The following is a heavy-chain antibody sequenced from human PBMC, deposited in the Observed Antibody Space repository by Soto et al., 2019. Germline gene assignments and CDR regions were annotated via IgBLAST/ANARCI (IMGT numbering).Heavy chain of an antibody. V-gene: IGHV1-69*01. CDR2: IIPIFGTA. Sequence: QVQPVQSVAEVKKPGASVKVSCKASGGTFSSYGISWVRQAPGQGLEWMGGIIPIFGTANYSQKFQGRVTITADESTGKDYMELSSMRSEDTAVYYCEGRRGEYCTNGVCSWFDHWGQGTLVTVSS. CDR1: GGTFSSYG. D-gene: IGHD2-8*01. CDR3: EGRRGEYCTNGVCSWFDH. J-gene: IGHJ5*02.